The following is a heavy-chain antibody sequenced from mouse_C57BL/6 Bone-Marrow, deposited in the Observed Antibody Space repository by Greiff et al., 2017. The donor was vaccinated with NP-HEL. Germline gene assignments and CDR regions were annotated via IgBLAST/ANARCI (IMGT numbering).Heavy chain of an antibody. V-gene: IGHV1-20*01. Sequence: EVQLQQSGPELVKPGDSVKISCKASGYSFTGYFMNWVMQSHGKSLEWIGRINPYNGDTFYNQKFKGKATLTVDKSSSTAHMELRSLTSEDSAVYYCATIYYGNYGYFDVWGTGTTVTVSS. CDR3: ATIYYGNYGYFDV. CDR2: INPYNGDT. CDR1: GYSFTGYF. D-gene: IGHD2-1*01. J-gene: IGHJ1*03.